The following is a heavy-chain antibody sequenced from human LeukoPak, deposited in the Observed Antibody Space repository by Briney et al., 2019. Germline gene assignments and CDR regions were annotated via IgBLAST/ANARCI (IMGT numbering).Heavy chain of an antibody. CDR1: GFTFSSYA. Sequence: GGSLRLSCAASGFTFSSYAMTWVRQAPGKGLEWVSAISGSGGSTYYPDSVKGRFTISRDNSKNTLYLQMNSLRGEDTAVYYCARGGSTSSSSHFHHWGQGTLVTVSS. V-gene: IGHV3-23*01. J-gene: IGHJ1*01. D-gene: IGHD6-6*01. CDR2: ISGSGGST. CDR3: ARGGSTSSSSHFHH.